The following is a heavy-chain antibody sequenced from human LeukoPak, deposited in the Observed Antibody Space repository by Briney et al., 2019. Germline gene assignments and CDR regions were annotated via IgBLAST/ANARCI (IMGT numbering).Heavy chain of an antibody. J-gene: IGHJ3*02. CDR1: GFTFTTYW. V-gene: IGHV5-51*01. CDR2: IYPGDSDT. Sequence: GESLKISCKGSGFTFTTYWIAWVRQMPGKGLEWMGIIYPGDSDTRYSPSFQGQVTISADKSISTAYLQWSSLKASDTAMYYCARWVVVAAISAFDIWGQGTMVTVSS. CDR3: ARWVVVAAISAFDI. D-gene: IGHD2-15*01.